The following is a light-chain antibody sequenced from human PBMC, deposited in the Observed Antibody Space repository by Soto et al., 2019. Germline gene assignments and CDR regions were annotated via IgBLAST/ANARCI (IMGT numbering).Light chain of an antibody. J-gene: IGKJ2*01. V-gene: IGKV1-5*01. Sequence: DIQMTQSPSTLSASVGDRVTITCRASQSISSWLAWYQQKPGKAPKLLIYDASSLESGGPSRFSGSGSGTEFTLTISSLQPDDFATYYCKQYNSYSSYAFGQGPKLEI. CDR3: KQYNSYSSYA. CDR1: QSISSW. CDR2: DAS.